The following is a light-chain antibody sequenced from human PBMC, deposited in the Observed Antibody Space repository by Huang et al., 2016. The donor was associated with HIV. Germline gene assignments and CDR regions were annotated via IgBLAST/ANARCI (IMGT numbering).Light chain of an antibody. CDR2: GTS. CDR3: QQYDKWPAVT. J-gene: IGKJ1*01. V-gene: IGKV3-15*01. CDR1: QSVAYN. Sequence: MVMTQSPDTLSVSPGERATLSCRASQSVAYNLAWYQQKAGQAPRLIIYGTSTRATGIPGRFSGSGSGTEFTLTISSLQSDDFGVYYCQQYDKWPAVTFGQGTKVEI.